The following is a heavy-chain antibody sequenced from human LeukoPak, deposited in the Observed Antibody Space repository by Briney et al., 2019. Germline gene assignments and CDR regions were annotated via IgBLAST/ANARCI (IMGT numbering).Heavy chain of an antibody. CDR3: ARAPRDYYDSSGYNFDY. J-gene: IGHJ4*02. Sequence: SETLSLTCTVSGGSISSYYWSWIRQPPGKGLEWIGYIYCSGSTNYNPSLKSRVTISVDTSKNQFSLKLSSVTAADTAVYYCARAPRDYYDSSGYNFDYWGQGTLVTVSS. CDR1: GGSISSYY. CDR2: IYCSGST. V-gene: IGHV4-59*01. D-gene: IGHD3-22*01.